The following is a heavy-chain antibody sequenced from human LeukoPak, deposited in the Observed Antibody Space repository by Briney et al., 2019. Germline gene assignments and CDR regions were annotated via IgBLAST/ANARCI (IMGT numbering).Heavy chain of an antibody. V-gene: IGHV4-4*07. D-gene: IGHD3-22*01. Sequence: SETLSLTCTVSGGSISSYYWSWIRQPAGKGLEWIGRIYTSGGTNYNPSLKSRVTMSIDTSKNQFSLKLSSVTAADTAVYYCARDYYDSSGYYYALWGQGTLVTVSS. CDR1: GGSISSYY. CDR2: IYTSGGT. CDR3: ARDYYDSSGYYYAL. J-gene: IGHJ4*02.